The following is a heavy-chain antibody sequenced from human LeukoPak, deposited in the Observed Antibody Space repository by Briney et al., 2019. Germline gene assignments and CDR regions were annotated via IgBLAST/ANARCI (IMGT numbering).Heavy chain of an antibody. CDR2: ISSSSSYI. CDR1: GFTFSSYS. Sequence: GGSLRLSCAASGFTFSSYSMDWVRQAPGKGLEWVSSISSSSSYIYYADSVKGRFTISRDNAKNSLYLQMNSLRAEDTAVYYCARDPNTAMVKGRAFDIWGQGTMVTVSS. V-gene: IGHV3-21*01. J-gene: IGHJ3*02. CDR3: ARDPNTAMVKGRAFDI. D-gene: IGHD5-18*01.